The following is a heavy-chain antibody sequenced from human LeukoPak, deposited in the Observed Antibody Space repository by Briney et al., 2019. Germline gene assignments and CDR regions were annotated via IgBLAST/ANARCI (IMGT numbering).Heavy chain of an antibody. CDR1: GYTFTSYD. CDR2: MNPNSGNT. CDR3: ARSGSGWDPLDY. D-gene: IGHD6-19*01. J-gene: IGHJ4*02. V-gene: IGHV1-8*01. Sequence: GASVKVSCKASGYTFTSYDINWVRQATGQGLEWMGWMNPNSGNTGYAQKFQGRVTMTRDTSTSTVYMELSSLRSEDTAVYYCARSGSGWDPLDYWGQGTLVTVSS.